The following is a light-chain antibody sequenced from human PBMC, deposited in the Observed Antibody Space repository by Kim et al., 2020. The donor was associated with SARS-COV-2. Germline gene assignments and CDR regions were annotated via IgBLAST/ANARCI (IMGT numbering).Light chain of an antibody. V-gene: IGLV2-23*02. CDR3: CSAAGSTTLV. CDR2: EVS. CDR1: SSDVGSYNL. J-gene: IGLJ2*01. Sequence: QSITISCTGTSSDVGSYNLVSWYQQHPGKAPQLIIFEVSQRPSGVSDRFSGSKSGDTASLTISGLQAEDEADYYCCSAAGSTTLVFGGGTKVTVL.